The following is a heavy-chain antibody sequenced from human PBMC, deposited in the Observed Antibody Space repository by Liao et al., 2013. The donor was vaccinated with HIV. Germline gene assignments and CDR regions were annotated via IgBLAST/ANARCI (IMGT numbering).Heavy chain of an antibody. CDR3: AREVGAGNYFDY. J-gene: IGHJ4*02. Sequence: QVQLQESGPGLVRSSQTLSLTCSVSGASISSGDHYWSWIRQPPGKGLEWIGFVFYSGSPYYSPSLKSRVSILLDTSKNQFSLKLTSVTAAETAVYYCAREVGAGNYFDYWGRGTWSPSP. CDR2: VFYSGSP. V-gene: IGHV4-30-4*01. CDR1: GASISSGDHY.